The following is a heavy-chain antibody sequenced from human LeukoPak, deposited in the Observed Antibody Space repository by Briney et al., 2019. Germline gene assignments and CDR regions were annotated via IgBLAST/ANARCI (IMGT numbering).Heavy chain of an antibody. CDR3: ARGARGSGTASDY. V-gene: IGHV3-11*04. CDR2: ISSSGSTI. J-gene: IGHJ4*02. CDR1: GFTFSDYY. D-gene: IGHD3-10*01. Sequence: GGSLRLSCAASGFTFSDYYMSWIRRAPGKGLEWVSYISSSGSTIYYADSVKGRFTISRDNAKNTLHLQMNSLRAEDTAVYYCARGARGSGTASDYWGQGTLVTVSS.